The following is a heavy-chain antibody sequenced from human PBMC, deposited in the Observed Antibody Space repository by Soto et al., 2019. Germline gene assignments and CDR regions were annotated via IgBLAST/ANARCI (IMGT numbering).Heavy chain of an antibody. V-gene: IGHV3-7*01. D-gene: IGHD3-10*01. Sequence: EVHLVVSGGGLVQPGGSLRLSCAASGFTFNIYWMSWVRQAPGKGLEWVANIKQDGSDKYYVDSVKGRFTISRDNTKNSLYLQMNSLRVEDTAVYYCARGGRPDIWGQGTMVTVSS. CDR1: GFTFNIYW. J-gene: IGHJ3*02. CDR2: IKQDGSDK. CDR3: ARGGRPDI.